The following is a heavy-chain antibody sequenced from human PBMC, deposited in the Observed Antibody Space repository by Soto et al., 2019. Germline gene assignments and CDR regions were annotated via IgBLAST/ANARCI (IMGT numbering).Heavy chain of an antibody. CDR2: IIPIFGTA. J-gene: IGHJ4*02. CDR3: AVPGIAVAGVRYFDY. Sequence: ASVKVSCKASGGTFSSYAISWVRQAPGQGLEWMGGIIPIFGTANYAQKFQGRVTITADKSTSTAYMELSSLRSEDTAVYYCAVPGIAVAGVRYFDYWGQGTLVTVSS. D-gene: IGHD6-19*01. CDR1: GGTFSSYA. V-gene: IGHV1-69*06.